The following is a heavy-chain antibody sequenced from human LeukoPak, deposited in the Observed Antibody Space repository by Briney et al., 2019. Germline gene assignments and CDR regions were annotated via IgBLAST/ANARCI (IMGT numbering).Heavy chain of an antibody. CDR3: ARDDLVWGGGSNWFDP. J-gene: IGHJ5*02. CDR1: GGSIGSGYYY. Sequence: PSQTLSLTCTVSGGSIGSGYYYWSWIRQPAGKGLEWIGRVSTTGSSNFNPSLKSRVIMSADTSRNQFSLKLHSVTAADSALYFCARDDLVWGGGSNWFDPWGQGVLVTVSS. V-gene: IGHV4-61*02. D-gene: IGHD3-16*01. CDR2: VSTTGSS.